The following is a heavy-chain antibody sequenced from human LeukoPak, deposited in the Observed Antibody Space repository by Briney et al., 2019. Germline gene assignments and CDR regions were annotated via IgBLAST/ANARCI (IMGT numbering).Heavy chain of an antibody. V-gene: IGHV3-74*01. D-gene: IGHD1-1*01. CDR1: GFTFSSYW. Sequence: PGGSLRLSCAASGFTFSSYWMHWVRQVPGKGLVWVSRINTDGATTTYADSVKGRFTISRDNAKNTLYLQMTSPGAEDTALYYCARDPWGYRAGVMDFWGLGTLVTVSS. CDR3: ARDPWGYRAGVMDF. CDR2: INTDGATT. J-gene: IGHJ4*02.